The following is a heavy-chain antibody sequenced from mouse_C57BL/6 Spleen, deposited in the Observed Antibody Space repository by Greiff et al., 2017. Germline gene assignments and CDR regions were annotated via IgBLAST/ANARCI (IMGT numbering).Heavy chain of an antibody. CDR3: ARGRYYGTLDY. CDR1: GFTFSSYA. Sequence: EVQLVESGGGLVKPGGSLKLSCAASGFTFSSYAMSWVRQPPEKRLEWVATISDGGSYTYYPDNVKGRFTISRDNAKNNLYLQMSHLKSEDTAMYYCARGRYYGTLDYWGQGTTLTVSS. V-gene: IGHV5-4*01. CDR2: ISDGGSYT. J-gene: IGHJ2*01. D-gene: IGHD1-1*01.